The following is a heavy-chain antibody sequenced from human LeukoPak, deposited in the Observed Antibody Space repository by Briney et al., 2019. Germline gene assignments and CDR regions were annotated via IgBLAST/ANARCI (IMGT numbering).Heavy chain of an antibody. CDR1: GDSINGGGYY. Sequence: SETLSLTCTVFGDSINGGGYYWSWIRQHPGKGLEWIGYIYYSGSTYYNPSLKSRVTISVDTSKNQFSLKLSSVTAADTAVYYCARAGGFFSPFGYWGQGTLVTVSS. J-gene: IGHJ4*02. CDR2: IYYSGST. V-gene: IGHV4-31*03. CDR3: ARAGGFFSPFGY. D-gene: IGHD3-3*01.